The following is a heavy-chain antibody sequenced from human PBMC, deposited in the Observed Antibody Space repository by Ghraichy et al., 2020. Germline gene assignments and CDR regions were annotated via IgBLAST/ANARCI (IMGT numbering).Heavy chain of an antibody. Sequence: GGSLRLSCAASGFTFSSYAMSWVRQAPGKGLQWVSSIIIRGGNTYYADSVKGRFTISRDNSKNTLHLQMSSLRAEDTAVYYCAKNLDYGDGRGDYFDYWGQGTLVNVSS. J-gene: IGHJ4*02. D-gene: IGHD4-17*01. CDR1: GFTFSSYA. CDR2: IIIRGGNT. CDR3: AKNLDYGDGRGDYFDY. V-gene: IGHV3-23*01.